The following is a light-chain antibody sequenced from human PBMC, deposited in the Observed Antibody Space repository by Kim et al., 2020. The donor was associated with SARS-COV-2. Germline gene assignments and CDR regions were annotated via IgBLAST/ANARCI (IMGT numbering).Light chain of an antibody. CDR1: GGSIASNY. CDR2: EDY. J-gene: IGLJ3*02. V-gene: IGLV6-57*01. Sequence: GKTVTISCTRSGGSIASNYVQWYQQRPGSSPTIVIFEDYQRPSGVPDRFSGSIDSSSNSASLTIFGLKTEDEADYYCQSYDNNNQVFGGGTKLTVL. CDR3: QSYDNNNQV.